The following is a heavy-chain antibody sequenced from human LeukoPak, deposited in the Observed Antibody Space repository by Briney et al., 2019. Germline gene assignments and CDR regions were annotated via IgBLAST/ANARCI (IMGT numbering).Heavy chain of an antibody. D-gene: IGHD2-2*01. CDR1: GFTFSSYG. V-gene: IGHV3-30*18. J-gene: IGHJ4*02. Sequence: GGSLRLSCAASGFTFSSYGMHWVRQAPGKGLEWVAVISYDGSNKYYADSVKGRFTISRDNSKNTLYLQMNSLRVEDTAVYYCAKVFGAYYCSSTSCYLDYWGQGTLDTVSS. CDR3: AKVFGAYYCSSTSCYLDY. CDR2: ISYDGSNK.